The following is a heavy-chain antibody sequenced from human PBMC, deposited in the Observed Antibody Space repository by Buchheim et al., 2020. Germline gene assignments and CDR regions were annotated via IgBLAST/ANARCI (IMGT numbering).Heavy chain of an antibody. D-gene: IGHD2-21*02. CDR3: VGGDLDF. J-gene: IGHJ4*02. V-gene: IGHV3-7*01. CDR1: GFTFSYDW. Sequence: EVRLVESGGGLAQPGGSLRLSCAASGFTFSYDWMSWVRQAPGKGLEWVATIDEDGSGRYHVDSVKGRFTISRDNAKNSLSLQMSSLRVEDTAVYYCVGGDLDFWGQGTL. CDR2: IDEDGSGR.